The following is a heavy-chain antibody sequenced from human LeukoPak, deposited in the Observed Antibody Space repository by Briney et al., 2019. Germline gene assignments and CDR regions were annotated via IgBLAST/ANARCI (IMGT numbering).Heavy chain of an antibody. CDR2: IRSKAYGGTT. J-gene: IGHJ4*02. CDR3: TRVSRSSSWYKVAYFDY. V-gene: IGHV3-49*04. CDR1: GFTFGDYA. Sequence: GGSLRLSCTASGFTFGDYAMSWVRQAPGKGLEWVGFIRSKAYGGTTEYAASVKGRFTISRDDSKSIAYLQMNSLKTEDTAVYYCTRVSRSSSWYKVAYFDYWGQGTLVTVSS. D-gene: IGHD6-13*01.